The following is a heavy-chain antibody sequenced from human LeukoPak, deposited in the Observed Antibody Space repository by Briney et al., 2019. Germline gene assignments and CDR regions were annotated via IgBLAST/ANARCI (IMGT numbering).Heavy chain of an antibody. CDR1: GYTFTSYG. D-gene: IGHD2-2*01. Sequence: ASVKVSCKASGYTFTSYGISWVRQAPGQGLEWMGWISAYNGNTNYAQKLQGRVTMTTDTSTSTAYTELRSLRSDDTAVYYCARLVVPAAIFDYYYYMDVWGKGTTVTVSS. CDR2: ISAYNGNT. J-gene: IGHJ6*03. CDR3: ARLVVPAAIFDYYYYMDV. V-gene: IGHV1-18*01.